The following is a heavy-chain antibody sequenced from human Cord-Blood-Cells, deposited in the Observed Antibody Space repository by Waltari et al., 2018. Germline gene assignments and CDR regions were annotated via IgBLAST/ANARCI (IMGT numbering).Heavy chain of an antibody. CDR1: GGSISSYY. J-gene: IGHJ3*02. D-gene: IGHD3-10*02. CDR2: IYYSWST. Sequence: QVQLQESGPGLVKPSETLSLTCTVSGGSISSYYWSWIRQPPGKGLEWIGYIYYSWSTNYNPSLKSRVTISVDTSKNQFSLKLSSVTAADTAVYYCASPSCSGSYYNAFDIWGQGTMVTVSS. CDR3: ASPSCSGSYYNAFDI. V-gene: IGHV4-59*01.